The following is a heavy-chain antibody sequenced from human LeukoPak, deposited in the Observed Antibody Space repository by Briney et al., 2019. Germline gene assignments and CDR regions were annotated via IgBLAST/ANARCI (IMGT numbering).Heavy chain of an antibody. V-gene: IGHV1-46*01. D-gene: IGHD3-10*01. Sequence: ASVKVSCKASGYTFSDYSVHWVRQAPGQGLEWMGIINPTGGSASYAQKFQDRVTMTRDMSTSTFYMELSSLRSADTAVYYCARGHGSVSTNYFDPWGQGTLVTVSS. J-gene: IGHJ5*02. CDR3: ARGHGSVSTNYFDP. CDR2: INPTGGSA. CDR1: GYTFSDYS.